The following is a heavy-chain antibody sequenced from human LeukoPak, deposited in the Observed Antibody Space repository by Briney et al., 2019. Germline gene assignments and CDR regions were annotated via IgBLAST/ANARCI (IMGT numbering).Heavy chain of an antibody. CDR1: GVSISSGGYS. V-gene: IGHV4-30-2*01. J-gene: IGHJ4*02. CDR2: IYHSEST. CDR3: RGYYYDSSGYFDY. D-gene: IGHD3-22*01. Sequence: PSQTLSLTCAVSGVSISSGGYSWSWIRQPPGKGLEWIGYIYHSESTYYNPSLKSRVTISVDRSKNQFSLKLSSVTAADTAVYYCRGYYYDSSGYFDYWGEGALVTVSS.